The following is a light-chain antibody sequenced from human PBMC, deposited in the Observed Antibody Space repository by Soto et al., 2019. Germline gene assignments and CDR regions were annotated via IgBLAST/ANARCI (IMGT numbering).Light chain of an antibody. CDR3: QQYKNCPPT. CDR2: GAS. J-gene: IGKJ1*01. V-gene: IGKV1D-13*01. Sequence: IQMTQSPSSLSASTGDRVTITCLASQGVSSYLAWYQQKPGKAPRLLIYGASSLDSGVPARFSGSGSGTDFTLTISSLQPDDFAAYYCQQYKNCPPTFGQGTKVDIK. CDR1: QGVSSY.